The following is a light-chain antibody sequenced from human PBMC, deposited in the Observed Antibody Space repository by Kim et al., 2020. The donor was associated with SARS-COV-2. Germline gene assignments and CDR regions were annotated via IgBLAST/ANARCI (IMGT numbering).Light chain of an antibody. CDR3: QQRSNWPPGLT. CDR2: DAS. V-gene: IGKV3-11*01. J-gene: IGKJ4*01. Sequence: PGERATRSCRASQSVSSYLAWYQQKPGQAPRLLIYDASNRATGIPARFSGSGSGTDFTLTISSLEPEEFAVYYCQQRSNWPPGLTFGGGTKVDIK. CDR1: QSVSSY.